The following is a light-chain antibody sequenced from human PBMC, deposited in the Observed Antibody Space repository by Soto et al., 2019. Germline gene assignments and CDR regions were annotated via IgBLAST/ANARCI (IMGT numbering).Light chain of an antibody. Sequence: QSAPTQPASLSGSPGQSITISCTGTSSDVGSYNLVSWFQQHPGKAPKLMIYEGTKRPSGVSNRFSGSKSGNTASLTISGLQAEDEADYYCCSYARTSTLLFGGGTKVTVL. V-gene: IGLV2-23*01. CDR1: SSDVGSYNL. CDR3: CSYARTSTLL. CDR2: EGT. J-gene: IGLJ2*01.